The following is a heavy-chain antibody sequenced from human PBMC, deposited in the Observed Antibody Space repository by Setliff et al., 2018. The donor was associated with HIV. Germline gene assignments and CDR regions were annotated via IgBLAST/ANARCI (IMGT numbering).Heavy chain of an antibody. J-gene: IGHJ6*03. Sequence: LPETLSLTCTVSGGSISSGAYYWTWIRQQPGKGLEWIGYIYYIGNAKFSYSGNTNYNPSLKSRVTISADTSKNQFSLKLSSVTAADTAVYYCVSDEGAFGEWGAFYYMDVWGKGTTVTVSS. CDR1: GGSISSGAYY. V-gene: IGHV4-61*08. CDR2: IYYIGNAKFSYSGNT. CDR3: VSDEGAFGEWGAFYYMDV. D-gene: IGHD3-10*01.